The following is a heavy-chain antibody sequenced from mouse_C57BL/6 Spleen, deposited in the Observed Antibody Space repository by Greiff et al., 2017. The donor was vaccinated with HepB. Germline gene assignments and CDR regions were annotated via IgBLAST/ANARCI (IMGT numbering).Heavy chain of an antibody. CDR3: AVYYDSPAWFAY. J-gene: IGHJ3*01. V-gene: IGHV5-16*01. D-gene: IGHD2-4*01. CDR2: INYDGSST. CDR1: GFTFSDYY. Sequence: DVMLVASEGGLVQPGSSMKLSCTASGFTFSDYYMAWVRQVPEKGLEWVANINYDGSSTYYLDSLKCRFIISRDNAKNILYLQMSSLKSEDTATYYCAVYYDSPAWFAYWGQGTLVTVSA.